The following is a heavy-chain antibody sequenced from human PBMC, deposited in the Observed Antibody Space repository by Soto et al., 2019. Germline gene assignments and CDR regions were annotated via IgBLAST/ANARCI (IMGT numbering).Heavy chain of an antibody. J-gene: IGHJ4*02. Sequence: ASVKVSCTASGDTFTGYAMHWVRQAPGQRLEWMGWINAGNGNTKYSQKFQGRVTITRDTSASTAYMEMSSLRSEDTAVYYCARISDSRSQEEDYWGQGTLVTVSS. CDR1: GDTFTGYA. D-gene: IGHD3-22*01. CDR2: INAGNGNT. V-gene: IGHV1-3*01. CDR3: ARISDSRSQEEDY.